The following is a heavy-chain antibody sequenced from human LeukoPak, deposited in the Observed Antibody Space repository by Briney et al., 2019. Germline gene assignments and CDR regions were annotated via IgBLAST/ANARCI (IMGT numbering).Heavy chain of an antibody. CDR3: ASQGVGYSLDY. Sequence: QSGGSLRLSCAASGFTFSSYWMSWVRQAPGKGLEWVANIKQDGSEKYYVDSVKGRFTISRDNAKNSLYLQMNSLRAEDTAVYYCASQGVGYSLDYWGQGTLVTVSS. D-gene: IGHD2-15*01. V-gene: IGHV3-7*03. CDR1: GFTFSSYW. J-gene: IGHJ4*02. CDR2: IKQDGSEK.